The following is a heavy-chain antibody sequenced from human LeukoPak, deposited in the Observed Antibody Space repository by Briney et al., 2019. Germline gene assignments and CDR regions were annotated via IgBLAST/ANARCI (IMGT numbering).Heavy chain of an antibody. CDR1: GYTFNSYG. V-gene: IGHV1-18*04. CDR3: ARDKEYYYGSGVGYFDY. Sequence: ASVNVPCKASGYTFNSYGISGVRQAPGQGLEWMGWISAYNGNTNYAQKLQGRFTMTTDTSTSTAYMELRSLRSDDTAVYYCARDKEYYYGSGVGYFDYWGQGTLVTVSS. CDR2: ISAYNGNT. J-gene: IGHJ4*02. D-gene: IGHD3-10*01.